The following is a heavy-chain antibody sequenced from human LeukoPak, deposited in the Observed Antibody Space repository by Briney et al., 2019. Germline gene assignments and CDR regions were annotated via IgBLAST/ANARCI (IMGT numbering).Heavy chain of an antibody. D-gene: IGHD6-19*01. CDR3: AKDDHGGSGWRDYFDQ. V-gene: IGHV3-11*01. Sequence: PGGSLRLSCAASGFTFSDYYMSWIRQAPGKGLEWVSYISTSGSTIHYADSVKGRFTISRDNAKNSLYLQMNSLRAEDTAVYYCAKDDHGGSGWRDYFDQWGQGTLVTVSS. J-gene: IGHJ4*02. CDR2: ISTSGSTI. CDR1: GFTFSDYY.